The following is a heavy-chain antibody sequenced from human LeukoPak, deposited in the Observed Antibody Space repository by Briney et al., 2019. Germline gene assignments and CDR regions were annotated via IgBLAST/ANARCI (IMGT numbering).Heavy chain of an antibody. Sequence: GGSLRLSCAASGFTFSSHAMSWVRQAPGKGLEWVSTISGSGGSTYYADSVKGRFTISRDNSKNTLYLQMNSLRAEDTAVYYCAKDRYDSSGYLDYWGQGTLVTVSS. CDR3: AKDRYDSSGYLDY. J-gene: IGHJ4*02. CDR1: GFTFSSHA. D-gene: IGHD3-22*01. V-gene: IGHV3-23*01. CDR2: ISGSGGST.